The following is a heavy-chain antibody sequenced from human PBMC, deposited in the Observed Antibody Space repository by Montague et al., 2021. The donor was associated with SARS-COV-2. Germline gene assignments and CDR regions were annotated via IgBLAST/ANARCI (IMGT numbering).Heavy chain of an antibody. CDR1: GGSISSSSYY. J-gene: IGHJ4*02. D-gene: IGHD3-3*01. CDR3: VRGRSGYFNPLDY. V-gene: IGHV4-39*01. Sequence: SETLSLTCTVSGGSISSSSYYWAWIRQPPGKGLEWIGSIYYSGSTYYNPSLKSRVTISVDTSKKQFSLNLSSVTAADTAVFYRVRGRSGYFNPLDYWGQGTLVTVSS. CDR2: IYYSGST.